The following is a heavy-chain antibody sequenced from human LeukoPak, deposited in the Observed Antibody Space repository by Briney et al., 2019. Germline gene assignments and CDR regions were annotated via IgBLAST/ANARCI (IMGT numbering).Heavy chain of an antibody. D-gene: IGHD3-3*01. CDR2: IYYSGST. V-gene: IGHV4-59*01. CDR3: ARSAIFGVVDV. Sequence: PSETLSLTCTVSGGSLSSYYWSWIRQPPGKGLEWIGYIYYSGSTNYNPSLKSRVPISVDTSKNQFSLKLSSVTAADTAVYYCARSAIFGVVDVWGKGTTVTVSS. CDR1: GGSLSSYY. J-gene: IGHJ6*04.